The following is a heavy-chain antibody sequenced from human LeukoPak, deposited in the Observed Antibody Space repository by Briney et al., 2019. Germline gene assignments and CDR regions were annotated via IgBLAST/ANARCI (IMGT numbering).Heavy chain of an antibody. Sequence: GGSLRLSCAASGFTFSSYAMSWVRQAQGKGLEWVSAISGSGGSTYYADSVKGRFTISRDNSKNTLYLQMNSLRAEDTAVYYCANYGSGSYYYYGMDVWGQGTTVTVSS. CDR1: GFTFSSYA. J-gene: IGHJ6*02. D-gene: IGHD3-10*01. CDR3: ANYGSGSYYYYGMDV. CDR2: ISGSGGST. V-gene: IGHV3-23*01.